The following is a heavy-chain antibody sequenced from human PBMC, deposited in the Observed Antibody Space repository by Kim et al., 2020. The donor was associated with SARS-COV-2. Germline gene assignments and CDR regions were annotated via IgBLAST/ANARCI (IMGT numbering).Heavy chain of an antibody. V-gene: IGHV4-34*01. CDR3: ARGKGGYSYGFWFDP. Sequence: PSLKSRVTISVDTSTNQFSLKLSSVTAADTAVYYCARGKGGYSYGFWFDPWGQGTLVTVSS. J-gene: IGHJ5*02. D-gene: IGHD5-18*01.